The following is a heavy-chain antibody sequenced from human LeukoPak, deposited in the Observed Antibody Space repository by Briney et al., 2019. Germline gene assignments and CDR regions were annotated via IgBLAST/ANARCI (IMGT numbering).Heavy chain of an antibody. Sequence: PGGSLRLSCAASGFTFSSYGMHWVRQAPGKGLEWVAVIWYDGSNKYYADSVKGRFTISRDNSKNTLYLQMNSLRAEDTAVHYCARNLIAAAGTDLDYWGQGTLVTVST. CDR2: IWYDGSNK. V-gene: IGHV3-33*01. D-gene: IGHD6-13*01. CDR3: ARNLIAAAGTDLDY. J-gene: IGHJ4*02. CDR1: GFTFSSYG.